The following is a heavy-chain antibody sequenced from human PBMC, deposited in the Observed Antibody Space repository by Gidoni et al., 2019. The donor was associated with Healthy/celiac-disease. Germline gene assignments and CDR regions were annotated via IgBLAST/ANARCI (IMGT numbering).Heavy chain of an antibody. D-gene: IGHD6-13*01. CDR3: ARASYSSSWYGNYYYYYGMDV. CDR2: IGTAGDT. CDR1: GFTFSSYD. V-gene: IGHV3-13*01. J-gene: IGHJ6*02. Sequence: EVQLVESGGGLVQPGGSLRLSCAASGFTFSSYDMHWVRQATGKGLEWVSAIGTAGDTYYPGSVKGRFTISRENAKNSLYLQMNSLRAGDTAVYYCARASYSSSWYGNYYYYYGMDVWGQGTTVTVSS.